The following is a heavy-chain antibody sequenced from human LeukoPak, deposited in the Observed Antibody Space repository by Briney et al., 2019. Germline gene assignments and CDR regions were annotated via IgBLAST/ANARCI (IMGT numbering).Heavy chain of an antibody. Sequence: GGSLRLSCAASGFTFSGYAMSWVRQAPGRGLEWVSALSGSGGSTYYADSVKGRFTTSRDNSKNTLYLQMSRLRAEDTAVYYCAKDEDTVVTPPDFDYWGQGTLVTVSS. V-gene: IGHV3-23*01. CDR2: LSGSGGST. CDR1: GFTFSGYA. D-gene: IGHD4-23*01. J-gene: IGHJ4*02. CDR3: AKDEDTVVTPPDFDY.